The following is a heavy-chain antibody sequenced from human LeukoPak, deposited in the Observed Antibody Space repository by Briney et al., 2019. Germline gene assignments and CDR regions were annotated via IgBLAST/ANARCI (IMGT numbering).Heavy chain of an antibody. Sequence: GGSLRLSCAASGFTFSSYAMSWVRQAPGKGLEWVSGISGSGGSTYYADSVKGRFTISRDNSKNTLFLQMNSLRAEDTAVYFCARWGNDYSQFDSWGQGTLVTVSS. CDR1: GFTFSSYA. CDR2: ISGSGGST. J-gene: IGHJ4*02. V-gene: IGHV3-23*01. D-gene: IGHD4-11*01. CDR3: ARWGNDYSQFDS.